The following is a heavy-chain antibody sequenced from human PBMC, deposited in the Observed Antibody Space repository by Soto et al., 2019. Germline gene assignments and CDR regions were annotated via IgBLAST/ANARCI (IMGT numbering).Heavy chain of an antibody. D-gene: IGHD1-1*01. CDR1: GYTFSTYG. J-gene: IGHJ5*02. V-gene: IGHV1-18*01. Sequence: QVQLVQSGAEVKKPGASVKVSCKASGYTFSTYGFSWVRQAPGQGLEWMGWIGADNGDTNYAQNFQGRVTMTTDPSTTTSYMELRSLTSGYTAVYLCARDWKGAEGFEPWGQGILVIVSS. CDR3: ARDWKGAEGFEP. CDR2: IGADNGDT.